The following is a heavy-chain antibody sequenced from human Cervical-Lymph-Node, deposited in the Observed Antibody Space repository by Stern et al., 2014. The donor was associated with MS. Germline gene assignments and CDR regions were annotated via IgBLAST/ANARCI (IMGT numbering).Heavy chain of an antibody. CDR2: ISYDGTKT. D-gene: IGHD3-22*01. J-gene: IGHJ4*02. Sequence: VQLVESGGGVVQSGRSLRLSCAASGFIFTTYGMHWVRQTPGRCLEWVAVISYDGTKTYYADAVKGRFSITRDTSNNIVYLQMNSLRAEDTAVYYCAKDRQRRYDYDSSGYAYFDYWGQGTLVTVSS. V-gene: IGHV3-30*18. CDR3: AKDRQRRYDYDSSGYAYFDY. CDR1: GFIFTTYG.